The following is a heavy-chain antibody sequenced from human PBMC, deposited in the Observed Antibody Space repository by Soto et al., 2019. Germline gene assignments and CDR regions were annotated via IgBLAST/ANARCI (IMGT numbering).Heavy chain of an antibody. Sequence: ASVKVSCKASGYIFTSYGISWVRQAPGQGLEWMGWISAYNGNTNYAQKLQGRVTMTTDTSTSTAYMELRSLRSDDTAVYYCARAVAEQYYYYGMDVWGQGTTVTVSS. V-gene: IGHV1-18*04. CDR2: ISAYNGNT. J-gene: IGHJ6*02. D-gene: IGHD6-19*01. CDR1: GYIFTSYG. CDR3: ARAVAEQYYYYGMDV.